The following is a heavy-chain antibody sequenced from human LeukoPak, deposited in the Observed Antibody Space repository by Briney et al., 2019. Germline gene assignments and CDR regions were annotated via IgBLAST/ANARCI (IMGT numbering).Heavy chain of an antibody. CDR2: ISGSGGST. D-gene: IGHD3-10*01. CDR3: AKGSGSGSSSNWFDP. J-gene: IGHJ5*02. CDR1: GFTFSSYA. V-gene: IGHV3-23*01. Sequence: GGSLRLSCAASGFTFSSYAMSWVRQAPGKGLEWVSAISGSGGSTYYADSVKGRFSISRANSKNTLYLQMNSLRAEDTAVYYCAKGSGSGSSSNWFDPWGQGTLVTVSS.